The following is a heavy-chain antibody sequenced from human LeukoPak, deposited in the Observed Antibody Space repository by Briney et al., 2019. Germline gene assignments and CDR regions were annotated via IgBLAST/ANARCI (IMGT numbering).Heavy chain of an antibody. CDR3: ARSPYDSSGYYYDY. CDR1: GFTFSSYS. D-gene: IGHD3-22*01. CDR2: IISSSSYI. Sequence: GGSLRLSCAASGFTFSSYSMNWVRQAPGKGLEWVSSIISSSSYIYYADSVKGRFTISRDNAKNSLYLQMNSLRAEDTAVYYCARSPYDSSGYYYDYWGQGTLVTVSS. J-gene: IGHJ4*02. V-gene: IGHV3-21*01.